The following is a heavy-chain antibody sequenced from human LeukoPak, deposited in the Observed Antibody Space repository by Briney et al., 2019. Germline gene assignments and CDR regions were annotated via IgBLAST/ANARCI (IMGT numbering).Heavy chain of an antibody. CDR3: ARLRNVGGNPHPFNV. D-gene: IGHD4-23*01. CDR1: GFTFTTYG. Sequence: PGGSLRLSCAASGFTFTTYGMHWVRQAPGKGLEWVAFIQNDEIDKFYADSVKGRFTISRDNSKNTLYLQMNSLRAEDTAVYYCARLRNVGGNPHPFNVWGQGTTVTVSS. V-gene: IGHV3-30*02. CDR2: IQNDEIDK. J-gene: IGHJ3*01.